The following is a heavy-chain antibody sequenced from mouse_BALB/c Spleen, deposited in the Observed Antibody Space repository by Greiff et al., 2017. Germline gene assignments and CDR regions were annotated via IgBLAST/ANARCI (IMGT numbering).Heavy chain of an antibody. CDR1: GFNIKDTY. V-gene: IGHV14-3*02. CDR2: IDPANGNT. Sequence: VQLQQSGAELVKPRASVKLSCTASGFNIKDTYMHWVKQRPEQGLEWIGRIDPANGNTKYDPKFQGKATITADTSSNTAYLQLSSLTSEDTAVYYCARDYYGSSPYYYAMDYWGQGTSVTVSS. J-gene: IGHJ4*01. D-gene: IGHD1-1*01. CDR3: ARDYYGSSPYYYAMDY.